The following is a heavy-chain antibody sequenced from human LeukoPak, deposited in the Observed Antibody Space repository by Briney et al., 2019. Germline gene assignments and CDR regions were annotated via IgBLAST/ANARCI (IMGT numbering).Heavy chain of an antibody. CDR3: AKASYNDYYYYMDV. CDR2: MSGSGGST. D-gene: IGHD1-26*01. Sequence: GGSLRLSCAASGFTFSSYAMSWVRQAPGKGLEWVSSMSGSGGSTYYADSVKGRFTISRDNSKNTLYLQMNSLRAEDMAVYYCAKASYNDYYYYMDVWGKGTTVTISS. CDR1: GFTFSSYA. V-gene: IGHV3-23*01. J-gene: IGHJ6*03.